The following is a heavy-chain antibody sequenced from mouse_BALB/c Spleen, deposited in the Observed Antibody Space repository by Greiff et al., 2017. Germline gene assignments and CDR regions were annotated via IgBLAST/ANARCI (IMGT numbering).Heavy chain of an antibody. J-gene: IGHJ2*01. Sequence: DVKLVESGGGLVQPGGSRKLSCAASGFTFSSFGMHWVRQAPEKGLEWVAYISSGSSTIYYADTVKGRFTISRDNPKNTLFLQMTSLRSEDTAMYYCARSYYGPYYFDYWGQGTTLTVSS. V-gene: IGHV5-17*02. D-gene: IGHD1-2*01. CDR3: ARSYYGPYYFDY. CDR1: GFTFSSFG. CDR2: ISSGSSTI.